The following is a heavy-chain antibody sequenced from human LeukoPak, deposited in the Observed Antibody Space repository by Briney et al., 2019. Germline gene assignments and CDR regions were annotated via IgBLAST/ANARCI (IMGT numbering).Heavy chain of an antibody. D-gene: IGHD5-12*01. V-gene: IGHV3-21*01. J-gene: IGHJ4*02. CDR2: ISGSSSYI. Sequence: PGGSLRLSCAASGFTFSSYSMNWVRQAPGKGLEWVSSISGSSSYIYYADSVKGRFTISRDNAKNSLYLQMNSLRAEDTAVYYCARDVFIVATITSSGDWGQGTLVTVSS. CDR1: GFTFSSYS. CDR3: ARDVFIVATITSSGD.